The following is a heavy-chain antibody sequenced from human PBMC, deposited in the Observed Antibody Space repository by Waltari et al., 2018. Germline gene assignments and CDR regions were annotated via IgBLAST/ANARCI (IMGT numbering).Heavy chain of an antibody. D-gene: IGHD4-17*01. J-gene: IGHJ6*02. CDR2: LNSDGSQR. CDR1: GRSFSNYG. CDR3: AKDGGDYGDYTPPYGMDV. Sequence: QAQLQESGGGVVQPGRSLRLSCAVSGRSFSNYGMHWVRQSPGKGLEWVATLNSDGSQRYYSDSVRGRFTISRDISKNTLYLQMNGLRAEDTAVYYCAKDGGDYGDYTPPYGMDVWGQGTTVTVSS. V-gene: IGHV3-33*06.